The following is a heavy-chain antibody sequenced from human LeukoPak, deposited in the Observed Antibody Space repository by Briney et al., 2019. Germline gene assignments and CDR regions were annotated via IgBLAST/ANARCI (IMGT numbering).Heavy chain of an antibody. V-gene: IGHV3-30*04. D-gene: IGHD3-3*01. CDR2: ISYDGSNK. Sequence: GGSLRLSCAASGFTFSSYAMHWVRQAPGKGLEWVAVISYDGSNKYYADSVKGRFTISRDNSKNTLYLQMNSLRAEDTAVYYCARGAIFGVVITRSAFDIWGQGTMVTVSS. CDR3: ARGAIFGVVITRSAFDI. J-gene: IGHJ3*02. CDR1: GFTFSSYA.